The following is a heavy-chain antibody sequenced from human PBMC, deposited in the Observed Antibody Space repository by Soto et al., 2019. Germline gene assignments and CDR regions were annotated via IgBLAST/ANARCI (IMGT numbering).Heavy chain of an antibody. D-gene: IGHD3-22*01. J-gene: IGHJ4*02. CDR1: GGSISSGGYS. CDR3: ARGSRGYIDY. CDR2: IYHSGST. V-gene: IGHV4-30-2*01. Sequence: SETLSLTCAVSGGSISSGGYSWSWIRQPPGKGLEWIGYIYHSGSTYYNPSLKSRVTISVDRSKNQFSLKLSSVTAADTAVYYCARGSRGYIDYWGQGTLVTVSS.